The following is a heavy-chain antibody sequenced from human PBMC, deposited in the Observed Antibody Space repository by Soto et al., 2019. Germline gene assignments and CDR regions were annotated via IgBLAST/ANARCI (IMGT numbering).Heavy chain of an antibody. CDR3: AKEKTRGSSWYSTDY. CDR1: GFTFSSYW. D-gene: IGHD6-13*01. Sequence: GGSLRLSCAASGFTFSSYWMHWVRQAPGKGLEWVSAISGSGGSTYYADSVKGRFTISRDNSKNTLYLQMNSLRAEDTAVYYCAKEKTRGSSWYSTDYWGQGTLVTVSS. J-gene: IGHJ4*02. V-gene: IGHV3-23*01. CDR2: ISGSGGST.